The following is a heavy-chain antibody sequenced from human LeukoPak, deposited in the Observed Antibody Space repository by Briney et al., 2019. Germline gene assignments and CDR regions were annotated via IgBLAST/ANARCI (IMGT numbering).Heavy chain of an antibody. Sequence: PGGSLRLSCAASGFTFSSYGMHWVRQAPGKGLEWVAFIRYDGSNKYYADSVKGRFTISRDNSKNTLYPQMNSLRAEDTAVYYCAKHGPTVAGTGPFYYWGQGTLVTVSS. J-gene: IGHJ4*02. CDR1: GFTFSSYG. CDR2: IRYDGSNK. CDR3: AKHGPTVAGTGPFYY. D-gene: IGHD6-19*01. V-gene: IGHV3-30*02.